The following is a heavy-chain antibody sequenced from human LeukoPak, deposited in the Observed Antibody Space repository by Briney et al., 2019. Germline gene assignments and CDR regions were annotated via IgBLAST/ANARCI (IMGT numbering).Heavy chain of an antibody. Sequence: ASVKVSCKASGYTFTSYDINWVRQATGQGLEWMGWMNPNSGNTGYAQKFQGRVTMTRNTSISTAYMELSSLRSEDTAVYYCARASAAGWVLDFDYWGQGTLVTVSS. D-gene: IGHD1-26*01. CDR3: ARASAAGWVLDFDY. V-gene: IGHV1-8*01. CDR1: GYTFTSYD. CDR2: MNPNSGNT. J-gene: IGHJ4*02.